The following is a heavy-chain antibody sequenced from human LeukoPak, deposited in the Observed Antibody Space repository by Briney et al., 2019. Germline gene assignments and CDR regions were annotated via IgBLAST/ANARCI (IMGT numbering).Heavy chain of an antibody. J-gene: IGHJ6*03. D-gene: IGHD1-26*01. Sequence: GGSLRLSCAASGFTFSSYSMNWVRQAPGKGLEWVSSISSSSSYIYYADSVKGRFTISRDNAENSLYLQMNSLRAEDTAVYYCARGGRWELRDKDYYYYMDVWGKGTTVTVSS. CDR3: ARGGRWELRDKDYYYYMDV. V-gene: IGHV3-21*01. CDR1: GFTFSSYS. CDR2: ISSSSSYI.